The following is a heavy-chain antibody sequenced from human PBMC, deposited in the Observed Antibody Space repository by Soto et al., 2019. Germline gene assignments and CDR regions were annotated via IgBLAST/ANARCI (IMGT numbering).Heavy chain of an antibody. J-gene: IGHJ4*02. Sequence: WGTLRLSCAASGFTFNAYTINWVRQAPGQGLEWVPSITRDSNHIYFSDSVKGRFTLSRDNAKNSVYLQMNSLRAEDTAIYFCARPFIVGSTTLGYWGQGTLVTVSS. D-gene: IGHD1-26*01. CDR1: GFTFNAYT. CDR2: ITRDSNHI. V-gene: IGHV3-21*01. CDR3: ARPFIVGSTTLGY.